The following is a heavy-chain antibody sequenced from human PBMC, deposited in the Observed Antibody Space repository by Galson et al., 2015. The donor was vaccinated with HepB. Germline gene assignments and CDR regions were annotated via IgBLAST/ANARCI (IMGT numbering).Heavy chain of an antibody. Sequence: SVKVSCKASGYTFTGYYLHWVRQAPGQGPEWMGWINPNRGVTKDAQRFQGRLTMTRDTSISTAYMELRRLRSDDTAVYYCARATSTSIVVPPASTNRFDPWGQGTLVTVSS. V-gene: IGHV1-2*02. CDR1: GYTFTGYY. D-gene: IGHD2-2*01. CDR3: ARATSTSIVVPPASTNRFDP. J-gene: IGHJ5*02. CDR2: INPNRGVT.